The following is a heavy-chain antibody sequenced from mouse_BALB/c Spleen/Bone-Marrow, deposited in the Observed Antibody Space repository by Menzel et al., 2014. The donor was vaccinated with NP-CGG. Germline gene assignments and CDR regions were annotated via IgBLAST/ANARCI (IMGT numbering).Heavy chain of an antibody. V-gene: IGHV5-6-5*01. D-gene: IGHD1-1*01. CDR3: ARVTDTFYYGSSYWYFDV. CDR2: ISSGGST. J-gene: IGHJ1*01. CDR1: GFTFSSYA. Sequence: DVKLVESGGGLVKPGGSPKLSCAASGFTFSSYAMSWVRQTPEKRLEWVASISSGGSTYYPDSVKGRFTISRDNVRNILYLQMSSLRSEDTAMYYCARVTDTFYYGSSYWYFDVWGAGTTVTVSS.